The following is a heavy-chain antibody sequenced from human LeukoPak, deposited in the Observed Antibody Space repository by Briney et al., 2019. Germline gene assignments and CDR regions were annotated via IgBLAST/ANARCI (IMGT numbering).Heavy chain of an antibody. Sequence: GGSLRLSCAASEFSFSSYGMSWVRQAPGKGLEWVSAISGSGGSTFYADSVKGRFTISRDNSRNTVYLQMDSLRAEDTAVYYCANDLGWIQLNLGRGQGTLVTVSS. D-gene: IGHD5-18*01. CDR2: ISGSGGST. J-gene: IGHJ4*02. CDR3: ANDLGWIQLNLG. CDR1: EFSFSSYG. V-gene: IGHV3-23*01.